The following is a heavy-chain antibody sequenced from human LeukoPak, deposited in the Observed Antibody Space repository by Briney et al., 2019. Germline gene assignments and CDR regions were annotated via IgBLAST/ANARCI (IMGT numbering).Heavy chain of an antibody. J-gene: IGHJ6*02. D-gene: IGHD6-13*01. CDR3: ARGPIGSSSWYDYYYYGMDV. Sequence: TSETLSLTCTVSGGSISSYYWSWIRQPPGKGLEWIGYIYYSGSTNYNPSLKSRVTISVDTSKNQFSPKLSSVTAADTAVYYCARGPIGSSSWYDYYYYGMDVWGQGTTVTVSS. V-gene: IGHV4-59*01. CDR1: GGSISSYY. CDR2: IYYSGST.